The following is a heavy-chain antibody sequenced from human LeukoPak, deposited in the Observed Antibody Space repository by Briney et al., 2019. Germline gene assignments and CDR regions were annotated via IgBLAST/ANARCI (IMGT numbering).Heavy chain of an antibody. D-gene: IGHD1-26*01. CDR3: ARDEWELLDAFDI. V-gene: IGHV1-8*02. CDR1: GGTLSSYA. J-gene: IGHJ3*02. CDR2: MNPNSGNT. Sequence: ASVKVSCKASGGTLSSYAISWVRQATGQGLEWTGWMNPNSGNTGYAQKFQGRSTMTRNTSISTAYMELSSLRSEDTAVFYCARDEWELLDAFDIWGQGTMVTVSS.